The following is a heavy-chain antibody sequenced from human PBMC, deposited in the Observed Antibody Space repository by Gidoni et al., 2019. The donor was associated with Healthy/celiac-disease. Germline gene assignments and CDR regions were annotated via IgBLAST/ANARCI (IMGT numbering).Heavy chain of an antibody. D-gene: IGHD4-17*01. CDR3: AAAPYGDYVGLSLASRDYYYYGMDV. CDR2: IVVGSGNT. V-gene: IGHV1-58*02. Sequence: QMQLVQSGPEVTKPGNSVKVSCQASGFTFTSSAMQWVRQARGQRLEWIGWIVVGSGNTNYAQKFQERVTITRDMSTSTAYMELSSLRSEDTAVYYCAAAPYGDYVGLSLASRDYYYYGMDVWGQGTTVTVSS. J-gene: IGHJ6*02. CDR1: GFTFTSSA.